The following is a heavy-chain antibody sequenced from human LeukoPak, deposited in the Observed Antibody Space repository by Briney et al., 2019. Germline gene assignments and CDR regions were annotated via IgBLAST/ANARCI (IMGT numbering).Heavy chain of an antibody. V-gene: IGHV3-23*01. CDR3: AKEPPTPRYRWNDGRGGDY. CDR1: GFTFSSYA. CDR2: ISGSGGST. J-gene: IGHJ4*02. Sequence: PGGSLRLSCAASGFTFSSYAMSWVRQAPGKGLEWVSAISGSGGSTYYADSVKGRFTISRDNSKNALYLQMNNLRDEDTAVYHCAKEPPTPRYRWNDGRGGDYWGQGTLVTVSS. D-gene: IGHD1-1*01.